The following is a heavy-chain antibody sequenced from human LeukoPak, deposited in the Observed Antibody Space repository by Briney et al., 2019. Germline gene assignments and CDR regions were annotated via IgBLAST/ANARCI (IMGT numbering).Heavy chain of an antibody. Sequence: GGSLRLSCAASGFTFSSYAMHWVRQAPGKGLEWVAVISYDGSNKYYADSVKGRFTISRDNSKNTLYLQMNSLRAEDTAVYYCASPDVDTAMVDWGQGTLVTVSS. CDR3: ASPDVDTAMVD. CDR2: ISYDGSNK. CDR1: GFTFSSYA. D-gene: IGHD5-18*01. V-gene: IGHV3-30-3*01. J-gene: IGHJ4*02.